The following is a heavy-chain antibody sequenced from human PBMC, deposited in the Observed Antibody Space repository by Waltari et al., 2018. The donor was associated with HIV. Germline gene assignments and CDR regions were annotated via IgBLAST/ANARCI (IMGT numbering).Heavy chain of an antibody. CDR2: ISGSGGST. V-gene: IGHV3-23*01. J-gene: IGHJ4*02. CDR3: AKESYDFWSGQDY. CDR1: GFTFRSSS. D-gene: IGHD3-3*01. Sequence: EVQLLESGGGLVQPGGSMRHSCAASGFTFRSSSMSWVRQAPGKGLEWVSAISGSGGSTYYADSVKGRFTISRDNSKNTLYLQMNSLRAEDTAVYYCAKESYDFWSGQDYWGQGTLVTVSS.